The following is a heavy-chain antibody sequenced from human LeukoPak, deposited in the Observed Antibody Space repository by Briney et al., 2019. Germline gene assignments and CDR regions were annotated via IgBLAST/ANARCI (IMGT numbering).Heavy chain of an antibody. J-gene: IGHJ4*02. CDR2: IWYDGSDK. Sequence: PGRSLRLSCTASGFTFSSYAMNWVRQAPGKGLEWVAVIWYDGSDKYYADSVKGRSTISRDNSKNTLYLQMNSLRAEDTAVYYCARSRGATGYYWVDYWGQGTLVTVSS. CDR3: ARSRGATGYYWVDY. D-gene: IGHD3-22*01. V-gene: IGHV3-33*01. CDR1: GFTFSSYA.